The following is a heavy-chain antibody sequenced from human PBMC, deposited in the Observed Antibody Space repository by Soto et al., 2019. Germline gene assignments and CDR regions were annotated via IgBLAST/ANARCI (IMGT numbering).Heavy chain of an antibody. CDR2: IYSGGST. J-gene: IGHJ4*02. CDR3: ARHGYSSGWYRG. D-gene: IGHD6-19*01. Sequence: EVQLVETGGGLIQPGGSLRLSCAASGFTVSTNYMSWVRQAPGKGLEWVSVIYSGGSTYYADSVKGRFTIPRDKSENTMYLQMNSLRAEDTAVYYCARHGYSSGWYRGWGQGTLVTVSS. CDR1: GFTVSTNY. V-gene: IGHV3-53*02.